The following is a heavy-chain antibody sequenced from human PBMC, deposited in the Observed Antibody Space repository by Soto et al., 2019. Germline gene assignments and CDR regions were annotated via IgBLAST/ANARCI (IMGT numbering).Heavy chain of an antibody. D-gene: IGHD3-10*01. CDR3: ARETANYYGSGSPWYYYYYMDV. CDR2: ISSSSSYI. Sequence: EVQLVESGGGLVKPGGSLRLSCAASGFTFSSYSMNWVRQAPGKGLEWVSSISSSSSYIYYADSVKGRFTISRDNAKNSLYLQMNSLRAEDTAVYYCARETANYYGSGSPWYYYYYMDVWGKGTTVTVSS. V-gene: IGHV3-21*01. CDR1: GFTFSSYS. J-gene: IGHJ6*03.